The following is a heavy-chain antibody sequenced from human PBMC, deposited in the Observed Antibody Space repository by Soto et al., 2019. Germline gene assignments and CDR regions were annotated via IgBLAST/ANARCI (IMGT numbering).Heavy chain of an antibody. CDR3: ARDPYFDY. CDR2: ISYDGRND. J-gene: IGHJ4*02. Sequence: GGSLRLSCAASGFTFNSYPLHWVRQAPGKGREWVAVISYDGRNDYYGDSVRGRFTISRDNSKNMVYLQMNSLTPEDTAVYYCARDPYFDYWGQGTLVTVPS. V-gene: IGHV3-30*04. CDR1: GFTFNSYP.